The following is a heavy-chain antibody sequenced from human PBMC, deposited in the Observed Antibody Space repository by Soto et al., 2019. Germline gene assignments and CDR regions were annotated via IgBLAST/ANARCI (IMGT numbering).Heavy chain of an antibody. CDR1: GGSISSSSYY. CDR3: ARRVRYGYYFDY. V-gene: IGHV4-39*01. CDR2: IYYSGST. J-gene: IGHJ4*02. Sequence: SETLSLTCTVSGGSISSSSYYWGWIRQPPGKGLEWIGSIYYSGSTYYNPSLKSRVTISVDTSKNQFSLKLSSVTAADTAVYYCARRVRYGYYFDYWGQGTLVTVSS. D-gene: IGHD3-10*01.